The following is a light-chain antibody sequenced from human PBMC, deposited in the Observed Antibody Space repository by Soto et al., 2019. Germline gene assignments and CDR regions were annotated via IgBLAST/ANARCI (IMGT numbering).Light chain of an antibody. CDR3: HHYDNWPRT. J-gene: IGKJ1*01. V-gene: IGKV3-15*01. Sequence: EIMMTQSPATLSVSPGERATLSCRASQSVNYNLAWSQQRPGQAPRLLIYGASTRATGIPARFSGSGSGTEFILTISSLQSEDFAVYYCHHYDNWPRTFGQGTKVDIK. CDR1: QSVNYN. CDR2: GAS.